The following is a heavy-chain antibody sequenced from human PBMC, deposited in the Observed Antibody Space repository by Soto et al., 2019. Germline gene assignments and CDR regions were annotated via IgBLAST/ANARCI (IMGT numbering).Heavy chain of an antibody. D-gene: IGHD3-10*01. V-gene: IGHV3-74*01. CDR2: INSDGSST. J-gene: IGHJ5*02. Sequence: EVQLVESGGGLVQPGGSLRLSCAASGFTFSSYWMHWVRQAPGKGLVWVSRINSDGSSTSYADSVKGRFTISRDNAKNTLYLQMNSLRAEDTAVYYCARTQRNYYGSGSYYNLWGQGTLVTVSS. CDR3: ARTQRNYYGSGSYYNL. CDR1: GFTFSSYW.